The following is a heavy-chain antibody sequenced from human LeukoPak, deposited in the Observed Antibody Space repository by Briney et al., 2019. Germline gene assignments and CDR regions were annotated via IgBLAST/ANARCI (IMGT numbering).Heavy chain of an antibody. CDR2: ISSSGSTI. CDR3: APMVRGPPFGWFDP. Sequence: GGSLRLSCAASGFTFSSYSMNWVRQAPGRGLEWVSYISSSGSTIYYADSVKGRFTISRDNAKNSLYLQMNSLRAEDTAVYYCAPMVRGPPFGWFDPWGQGTLVTVSS. J-gene: IGHJ5*02. D-gene: IGHD3-10*01. CDR1: GFTFSSYS. V-gene: IGHV3-48*01.